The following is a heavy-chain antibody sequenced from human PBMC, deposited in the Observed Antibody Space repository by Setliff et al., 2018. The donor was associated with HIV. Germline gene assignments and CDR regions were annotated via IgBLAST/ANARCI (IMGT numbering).Heavy chain of an antibody. J-gene: IGHJ6*03. V-gene: IGHV4-39*07. CDR3: ARGARLLTGYADRWDYYYMRI. D-gene: IGHD2-8*01. CDR2: FYYSWNT. CDR1: GGSISSSSYY. Sequence: PSETLSLTCTVSGGSISSSSYYWGWIRQPPGKGLEWIGSFYYSWNTYYNPSLKSRVTISVDTYKNQFSLKVNSVTAADTAVYYCARGARLLTGYADRWDYYYMRIWGKGTTVTVSS.